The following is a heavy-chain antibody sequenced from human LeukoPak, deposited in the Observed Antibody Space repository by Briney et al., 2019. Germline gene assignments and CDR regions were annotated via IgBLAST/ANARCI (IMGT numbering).Heavy chain of an antibody. CDR3: AREPPGIDDAFDI. V-gene: IGHV4-59*01. Sequence: SETLSLTCSVSGGPISGYYWTWIRQPPGKGLEWTGYIYYSGSTNYNPSLKSRVSLSVDTSKNQFSLKLNSVTAADTAVYFCAREPPGIDDAFDIWGQGTMVTVSS. CDR1: GGPISGYY. CDR2: IYYSGST. D-gene: IGHD2-15*01. J-gene: IGHJ3*02.